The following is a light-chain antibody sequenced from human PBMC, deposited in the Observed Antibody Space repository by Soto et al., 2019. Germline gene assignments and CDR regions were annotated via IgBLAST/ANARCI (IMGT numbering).Light chain of an antibody. CDR2: DAS. Sequence: EIVLTQSPSTLSLSPGERATLSCRASQSVSSYLAWYQQKPGQAPRLLIYDASNRATGIPVRFSGSGSWTDFTLTISSLETEDFELYYCQQRNKWPITFGQGTRLEI. CDR3: QQRNKWPIT. V-gene: IGKV3-11*01. CDR1: QSVSSY. J-gene: IGKJ5*01.